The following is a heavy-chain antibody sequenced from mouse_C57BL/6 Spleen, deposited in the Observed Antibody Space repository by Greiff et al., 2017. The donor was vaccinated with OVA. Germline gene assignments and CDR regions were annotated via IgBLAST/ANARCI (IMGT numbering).Heavy chain of an antibody. V-gene: IGHV1-18*01. CDR3: ARAVIYYGGSSPYAMDY. CDR2: INPNNGGT. Sequence: VQLQQSGPELVKPGASVKIPCKASGYTFTDYNMDWVKQSHGKSLEWIGDINPNNGGTIYNQKFKGKATLTVDKSSSTAYMELRSLTAEDTAVYYCARAVIYYGGSSPYAMDYWGQGTSVTVSS. CDR1: GYTFTDYN. J-gene: IGHJ4*01. D-gene: IGHD1-1*01.